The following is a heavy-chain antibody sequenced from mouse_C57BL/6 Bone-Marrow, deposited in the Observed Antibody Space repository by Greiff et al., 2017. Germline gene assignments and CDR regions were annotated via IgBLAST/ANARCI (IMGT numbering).Heavy chain of an antibody. CDR2: FHPYNDDT. J-gene: IGHJ4*01. D-gene: IGHD3-1*01. CDR1: GYTFTTYP. Sequence: VKLMESGAELVKPGASVKMSCKASGYTFTTYPIEWMKQNHGKSLEWIGNFHPYNDDTKYNEKFKGKATLTVEKSSSTVYLELSRLTSDDSAVYYCARRAARDYYAMDYWGQGTSVTVSS. CDR3: ARRAARDYYAMDY. V-gene: IGHV1-47*01.